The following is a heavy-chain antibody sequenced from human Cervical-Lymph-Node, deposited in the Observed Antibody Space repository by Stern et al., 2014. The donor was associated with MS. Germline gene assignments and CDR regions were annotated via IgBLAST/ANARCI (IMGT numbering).Heavy chain of an antibody. D-gene: IGHD4-23*01. CDR3: ARVPPGYGSNSFFDY. V-gene: IGHV3-53*01. CDR2: IFSGGAT. Sequence: EVQLVESGGGLIQPGGSLRLSCAPSGFTVSSTYMSWVRQAPGRGLEWVSIIFSGGATAYAVSVKGRFTIARDNARNTLYLQMNSLRAEDTAFYYCARVPPGYGSNSFFDYWGQGNLVTVSS. J-gene: IGHJ4*02. CDR1: GFTVSSTY.